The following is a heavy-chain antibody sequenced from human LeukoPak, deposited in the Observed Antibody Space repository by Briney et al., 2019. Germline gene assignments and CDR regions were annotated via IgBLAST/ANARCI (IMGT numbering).Heavy chain of an antibody. CDR2: MWYDGSNK. CDR1: GFTFRSYG. D-gene: IGHD3-10*01. CDR3: ARDRVYYYGSGSYGPDY. Sequence: PGGSLRLSCAASGFTFRSYGMHWVRQAPGKGLEWVAVMWYDGSNKHYADSVKGRFTISRDNSKNTLYLQMNSLRAEDTAVYYCARDRVYYYGSGSYGPDYWGQGTLVTVSS. J-gene: IGHJ4*02. V-gene: IGHV3-33*01.